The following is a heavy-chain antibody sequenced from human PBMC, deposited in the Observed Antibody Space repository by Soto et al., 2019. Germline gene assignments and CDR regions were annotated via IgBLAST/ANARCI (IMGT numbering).Heavy chain of an antibody. CDR1: GGSISSYY. CDR2: IYYSGST. CDR3: ARHLRSGYADSGFFDY. Sequence: SETLSLTCTVSGGSISSYYWSWIRQPPGKGLEWIGYIYYSGSTNYNPSLKSRVTISVDTSKNQFSLKLSSVTAADTAVYYCARHLRSGYADSGFFDYWGQGTLVTVSS. J-gene: IGHJ4*02. D-gene: IGHD5-12*01. V-gene: IGHV4-59*08.